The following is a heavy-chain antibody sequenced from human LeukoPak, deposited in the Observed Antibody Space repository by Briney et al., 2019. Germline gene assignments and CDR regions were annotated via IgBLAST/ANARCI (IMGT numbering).Heavy chain of an antibody. D-gene: IGHD6-19*01. CDR1: GFTFSSYG. CDR2: ISYDGSNK. CDR3: AKGYDSGWYKSAWRYFQH. J-gene: IGHJ1*01. V-gene: IGHV3-30*18. Sequence: PGGSLRLSCAASGFTFSSYGMHWVRQAPGKGLEWVAVISYDGSNKYYADSVKGRFTISRDNSKNTLYLQMNSLRAEDTAVYYCAKGYDSGWYKSAWRYFQHWGQGTLVTVSS.